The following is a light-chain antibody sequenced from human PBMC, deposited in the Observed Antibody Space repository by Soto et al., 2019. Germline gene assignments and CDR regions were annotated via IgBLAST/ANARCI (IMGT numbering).Light chain of an antibody. CDR2: GAS. Sequence: EIVMTQSPATLSVSAGERVTLSCRASQSVNSNLAWYQQKPGQAPRLLIYGASTRATGIPARFSGSGSGTEFTLTISSLQSEDFAVYYCQQYNNWPPYTFGQGTKLEIK. CDR3: QQYNNWPPYT. J-gene: IGKJ2*01. CDR1: QSVNSN. V-gene: IGKV3-15*01.